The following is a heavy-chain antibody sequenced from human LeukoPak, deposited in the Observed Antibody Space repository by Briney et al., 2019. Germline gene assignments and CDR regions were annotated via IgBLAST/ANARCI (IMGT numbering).Heavy chain of an antibody. CDR1: GGSISNYY. CDR3: ARDKMYQLPHNWFDP. CDR2: IYTSGST. J-gene: IGHJ5*02. V-gene: IGHV4-4*07. Sequence: SETLSLTCIVSGGSISNYYWSWIRQPAGKGLEWIGRIYTSGSTDYNPSLKTRATMSLDTSKNQFSLKMSSVTAADTAVYYCARDKMYQLPHNWFDPWGQGTLVTVSS. D-gene: IGHD2-2*01.